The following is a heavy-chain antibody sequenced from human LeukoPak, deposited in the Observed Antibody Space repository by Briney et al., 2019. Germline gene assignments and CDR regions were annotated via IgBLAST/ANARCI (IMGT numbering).Heavy chain of an antibody. CDR2: ISGSGGST. J-gene: IGHJ4*02. Sequence: GGSLRLSCAASGFTFSSCAMSWVRQAPGKGLEWVSAISGSGGSTYYADSVKGRFTISRDNSKNTLYLQMNSLRAEDTAVYYCAKGTTIFGVVITLDYWGQGTLVTVSS. D-gene: IGHD3-3*01. CDR3: AKGTTIFGVVITLDY. CDR1: GFTFSSCA. V-gene: IGHV3-23*01.